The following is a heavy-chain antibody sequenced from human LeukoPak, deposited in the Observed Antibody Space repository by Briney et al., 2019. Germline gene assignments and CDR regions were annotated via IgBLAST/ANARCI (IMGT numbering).Heavy chain of an antibody. CDR2: IYPGDSDT. D-gene: IGHD1-26*01. J-gene: IGHJ3*02. CDR1: GYIFTSYW. CDR3: ARPGAIVGATNAFDI. V-gene: IGHV5-51*01. Sequence: AGESLEISCQGSGYIFTSYWIGWVRQLPGKGLEWMGIIYPGDSDTRYSPSFQGQVTISADKSISTAYLQWSSLKASDTAMYYCARPGAIVGATNAFDIWGQGTMVTVSS.